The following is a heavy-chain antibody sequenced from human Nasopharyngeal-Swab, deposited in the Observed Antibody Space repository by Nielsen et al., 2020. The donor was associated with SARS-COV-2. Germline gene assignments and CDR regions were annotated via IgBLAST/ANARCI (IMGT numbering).Heavy chain of an antibody. D-gene: IGHD3-10*01. CDR2: INPNSGAT. V-gene: IGHV1-2*06. CDR1: GYTFTGYY. Sequence: ASVKVSCKTSGYTFTGYYIQWVRQAPGQGLEWMGRINPNSGATKSAQSFQGRVTMTSDTSISTVYMELSSLRAEDTAVYYCARGRGSGSYYRGNWFDPWGQGTLVTVSS. J-gene: IGHJ5*02. CDR3: ARGRGSGSYYRGNWFDP.